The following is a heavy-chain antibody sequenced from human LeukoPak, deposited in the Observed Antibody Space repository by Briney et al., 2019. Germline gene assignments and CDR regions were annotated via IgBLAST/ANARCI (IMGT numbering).Heavy chain of an antibody. V-gene: IGHV3-21*01. CDR1: GFTFSTYT. J-gene: IGHJ6*03. CDR2: ISSRSSYI. D-gene: IGHD1-26*01. CDR3: AGDPYSGNYGAYYYYYMDV. Sequence: GGSLRLSCAASGFTFSTYTMNWVRQAPGKGLEWVSSISSRSSYIYYADSVRGRFTISRDNAKNSLYLQMNSLRAEDTAVYFCAGDPYSGNYGAYYYYYMDVWGKGTTVTISS.